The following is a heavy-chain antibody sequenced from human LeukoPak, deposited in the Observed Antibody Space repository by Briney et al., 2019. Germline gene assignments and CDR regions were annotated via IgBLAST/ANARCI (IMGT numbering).Heavy chain of an antibody. V-gene: IGHV4-39*01. J-gene: IGHJ4*02. Sequence: SETLSLTCTVSGGSISSSSYYWGWIRQPPGTGLEWIGSIYYSGSIYYNPSLKSRVTISVDTSKNQFSQKLSSVTAADTAVYYCARHEMSAAAGLYFDYWGQGTLVTVSS. D-gene: IGHD6-13*01. CDR2: IYYSGSI. CDR1: GGSISSSSYY. CDR3: ARHEMSAAAGLYFDY.